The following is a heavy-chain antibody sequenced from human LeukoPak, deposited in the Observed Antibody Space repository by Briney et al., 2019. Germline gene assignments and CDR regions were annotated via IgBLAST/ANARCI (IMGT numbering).Heavy chain of an antibody. Sequence: PSETLSLTCTVSGGSISSYYWSWIRQPPGKGLEWIGYIYYSGSTNYNPSLKSRVTISVDTSKNQLSLKLSSVTAADTAVYYCARLGIVVGAAAGTGTHDYWGQGTLVTVSS. V-gene: IGHV4-59*08. CDR3: ARLGIVVGAAAGTGTHDY. J-gene: IGHJ4*02. CDR1: GGSISSYY. CDR2: IYYSGST. D-gene: IGHD6-13*01.